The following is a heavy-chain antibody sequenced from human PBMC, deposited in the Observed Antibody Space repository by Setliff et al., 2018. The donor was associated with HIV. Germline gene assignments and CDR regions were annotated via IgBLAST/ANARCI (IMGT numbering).Heavy chain of an antibody. CDR1: GFTFSSYA. CDR3: ARGGGGYDSSGNDAFDI. CDR2: ISYDGSNK. D-gene: IGHD3-22*01. J-gene: IGHJ3*02. V-gene: IGHV3-30*04. Sequence: GGSLRLSCAASGFTFSSYAMHWVRQAPGKGLEWVAVISYDGSNKYYADSVKGRFTISRDNSKNTLYLQMNSLRAEDTAVYYCARGGGGYDSSGNDAFDIW.